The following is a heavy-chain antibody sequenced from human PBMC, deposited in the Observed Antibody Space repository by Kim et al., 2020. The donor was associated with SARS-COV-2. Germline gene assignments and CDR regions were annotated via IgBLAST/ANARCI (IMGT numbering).Heavy chain of an antibody. CDR3: ARGQWIAVAGNPPDY. Sequence: GGSLRLSCAASGFTFSSYEMNWVRQAPGKGLEWVSYISSSGSTIYYADSVKGRFTISRDNAKNSLYLQMNSLRAEDTAVYYCARGQWIAVAGNPPDYWGQGTLVTVSS. D-gene: IGHD6-19*01. J-gene: IGHJ4*02. CDR1: GFTFSSYE. CDR2: ISSSGSTI. V-gene: IGHV3-48*03.